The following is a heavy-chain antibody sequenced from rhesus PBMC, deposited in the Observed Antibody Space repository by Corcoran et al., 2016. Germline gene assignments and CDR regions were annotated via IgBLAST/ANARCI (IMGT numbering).Heavy chain of an antibody. Sequence: QVTLKESGPALVKPTQTLPLTCTFSGFSLSTSGMGVGWIRQPPGKALEWLASIYWDDDKYYRTSLKSRLTISKATSKNQVVLTMTTMDPVDTATYYCARVRGYEDDYGYFNFDYWGQGVLVTVSS. D-gene: IGHD3-9*01. J-gene: IGHJ4*01. CDR2: IYWDDDK. CDR3: ARVRGYEDDYGYFNFDY. V-gene: IGHV2S1*01. CDR1: GFSLSTSGMG.